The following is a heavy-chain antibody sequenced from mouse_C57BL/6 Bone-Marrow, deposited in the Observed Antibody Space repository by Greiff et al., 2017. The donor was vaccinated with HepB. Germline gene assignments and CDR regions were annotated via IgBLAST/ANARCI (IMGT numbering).Heavy chain of an antibody. J-gene: IGHJ2*01. Sequence: EVKVEESGGGLVQPGGSLSLSCAASGFTFTDYYMSWVRQPPGKALEWLGFIRNKANGYTTEYSASVKGRFTISRDNSQSILYLQMNALRAEDSATYYCARSSSYYDYSFDYWGQGTTLTVSS. CDR2: IRNKANGYTT. D-gene: IGHD2-4*01. V-gene: IGHV7-3*01. CDR3: ARSSSYYDYSFDY. CDR1: GFTFTDYY.